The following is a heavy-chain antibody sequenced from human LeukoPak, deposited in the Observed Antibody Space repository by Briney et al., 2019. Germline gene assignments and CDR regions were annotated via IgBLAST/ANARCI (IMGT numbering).Heavy chain of an antibody. CDR3: ARGKNDYGDSYDAFDI. CDR2: IIPIFGTA. Sequence: SVKVSCKASGGTFSSYAICWVRQAPGQGLEWMGRIIPIFGTANYAQKFQGRVTITTDESTSTAYMELSSLRSEDTAVYYCARGKNDYGDSYDAFDIWGQGTMVTVSS. D-gene: IGHD4-17*01. V-gene: IGHV1-69*05. CDR1: GGTFSSYA. J-gene: IGHJ3*02.